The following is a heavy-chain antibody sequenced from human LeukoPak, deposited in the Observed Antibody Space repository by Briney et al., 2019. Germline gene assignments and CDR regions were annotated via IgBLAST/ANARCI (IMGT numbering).Heavy chain of an antibody. CDR1: GYTFTSYD. CDR3: ARGSRDFDY. Sequence: ASVKVSCKASGYTFTSYDINWVRQAPGQGLEWMGWMSPTSGLTDCAQKFQGRVTMTWATSISTAYMDLSSLTSEDTAVYYCARGSRDFDYWGQGTLVTVSS. J-gene: IGHJ4*02. V-gene: IGHV1-8*01. CDR2: MSPTSGLT.